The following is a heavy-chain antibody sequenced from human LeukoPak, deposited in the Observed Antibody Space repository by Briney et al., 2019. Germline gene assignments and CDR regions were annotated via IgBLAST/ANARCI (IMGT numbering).Heavy chain of an antibody. Sequence: VSFGASGGCLRRYEISLVGLASEKGLEWMGGVIPIFGTANYAQKFQGRVTITTDESTSTAYMELSSLRSEDTAVYYCARGHTKWERNYYYYYMDVWGKGTTVTVSS. CDR3: ARGHTKWERNYYYYYMDV. V-gene: IGHV1-69*05. CDR2: VIPIFGTA. J-gene: IGHJ6*03. CDR1: GGCLRRYE. D-gene: IGHD1-26*01.